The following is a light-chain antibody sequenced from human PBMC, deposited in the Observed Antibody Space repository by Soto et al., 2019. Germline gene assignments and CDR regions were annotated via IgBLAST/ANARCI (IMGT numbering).Light chain of an antibody. V-gene: IGKV3-20*01. J-gene: IGKJ1*01. CDR2: DAS. CDR1: QSVSRNY. Sequence: EIALRQIPGTQSLSPGERATLSCRASQSVSRNYLAWYQQKPGQAPRLLIYDASSRPTGIPVRFSGSGSGTDFTLTISRLEPEDFAVYYCQQYGSSPWTFGLGTKVEIK. CDR3: QQYGSSPWT.